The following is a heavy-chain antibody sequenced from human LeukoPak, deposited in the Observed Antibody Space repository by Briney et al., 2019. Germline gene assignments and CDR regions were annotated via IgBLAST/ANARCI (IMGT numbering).Heavy chain of an antibody. J-gene: IGHJ4*02. CDR1: GYSISSGYY. CDR3: ARHSPRYSNYDY. D-gene: IGHD4-11*01. CDR2: IYHSGST. Sequence: SETLSLTCAVSGYSISSGYYWGWIRQPPGKGLEWIGSIYHSGSTYYNPSLKSRVTISVDTSKNQFSLTLSSVTAADTAVYYCARHSPRYSNYDYWGQGTLVTVSS. V-gene: IGHV4-38-2*01.